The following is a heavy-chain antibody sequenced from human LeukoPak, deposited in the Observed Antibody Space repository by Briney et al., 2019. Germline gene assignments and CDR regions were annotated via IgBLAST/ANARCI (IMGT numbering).Heavy chain of an antibody. CDR3: AREQQLVQDSPYFDY. D-gene: IGHD6-6*01. CDR2: IKQDGSEK. V-gene: IGHV3-7*01. Sequence: GGSLRLSCAASGFTFSSYWMSWVRQAPGKGLEWVANIKQDGSEKYYVDSVKGRFTISRDNAKNSLYLQMNSLRAEDTAVYYCAREQQLVQDSPYFDYWGQGTLVTVSS. CDR1: GFTFSSYW. J-gene: IGHJ4*02.